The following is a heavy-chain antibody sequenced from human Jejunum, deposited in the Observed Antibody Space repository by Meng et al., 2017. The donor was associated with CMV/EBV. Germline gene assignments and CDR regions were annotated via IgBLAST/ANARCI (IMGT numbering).Heavy chain of an antibody. V-gene: IGHV4-4*07. J-gene: IGHJ4*02. D-gene: IGHD1-26*01. CDR1: GCSVNNNY. Sequence: QLQDAGPRLVKPSETLSLTCTFSGCSVNNNYGSLIRQCDGKGMEWVGLVYISRTYDYHPSLDSRVTMSLDTSKNQFSLNLRSVTAADTATYNCARGPGASTREGFDYWGLGTLVTVFS. CDR2: VYISRTY. CDR3: ARGPGASTREGFDY.